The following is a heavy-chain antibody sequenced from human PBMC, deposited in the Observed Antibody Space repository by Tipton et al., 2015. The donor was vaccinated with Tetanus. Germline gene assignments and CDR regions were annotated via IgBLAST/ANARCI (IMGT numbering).Heavy chain of an antibody. J-gene: IGHJ6*02. CDR1: GYTFTGYY. V-gene: IGHV1-2*02. Sequence: QMQLVQSGAEMKKPGASVKVSCKASGYTFTGYYIYWVRQAPGQGLEWMGWIDPNSGGTVYAQKFQGRGTMTRDRCISAAYMDLRSLKSVDKAVDYCARDGGDSIYYGMGVWGPGTTVTVS. CDR3: ARDGGDSIYYGMGV. D-gene: IGHD2-21*01. CDR2: IDPNSGGT.